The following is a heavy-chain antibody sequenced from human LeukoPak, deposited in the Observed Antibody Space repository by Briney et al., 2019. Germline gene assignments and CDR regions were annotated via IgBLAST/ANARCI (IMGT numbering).Heavy chain of an antibody. V-gene: IGHV4-61*08. CDR1: GGSISSGGYY. J-gene: IGHJ3*02. CDR3: ARDGYYYGSGSYDAFDI. Sequence: SETLSLTCTVSGGSISSGGYYWSWIRQPPGKGLEWIGYIYHSGSTYYNPSLKSRVTISVDTSKNQFSLKLSSVTAADTAVYYCARDGYYYGSGSYDAFDIWGQGTMVTVSS. CDR2: IYHSGST. D-gene: IGHD3-10*01.